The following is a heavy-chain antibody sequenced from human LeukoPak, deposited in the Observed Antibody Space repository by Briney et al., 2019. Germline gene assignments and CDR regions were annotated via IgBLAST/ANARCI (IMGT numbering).Heavy chain of an antibody. CDR2: ISGSSSNT. CDR1: GFTFSDYY. V-gene: IGHV3-11*06. D-gene: IGHD6-19*01. Sequence: PGGSLTVSCAASGFTFSDYYMTWIRQAPGQGLEWLSYISGSSSNTNYADSVKGRFTISRDNAKNSLYLQMNSLRAEDTAVYYCARDKGPIIAMAPFDYWGQGTLVTVSS. CDR3: ARDKGPIIAMAPFDY. J-gene: IGHJ4*02.